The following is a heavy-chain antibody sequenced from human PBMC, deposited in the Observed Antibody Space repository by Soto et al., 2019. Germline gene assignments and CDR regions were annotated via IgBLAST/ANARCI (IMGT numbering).Heavy chain of an antibody. J-gene: IGHJ5*02. CDR1: GGSISNGAYY. CDR3: ARYYCDTGGYSNWFDP. V-gene: IGHV4-31*03. Sequence: PSETLSLTCTVSGGSISNGAYYWSWIRQHPGKGLECIVYMHYSGTTYYNPSLRSRVTISLDTSKNQFYLKLSSVTAADTAVYYCARYYCDTGGYSNWFDPWCQGTLVTVSS. CDR2: MHYSGTT. D-gene: IGHD3-22*01.